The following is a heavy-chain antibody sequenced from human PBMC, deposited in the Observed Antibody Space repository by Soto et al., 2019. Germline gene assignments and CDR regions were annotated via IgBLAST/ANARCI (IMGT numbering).Heavy chain of an antibody. CDR1: GYTFTSYA. CDR2: INAGNGNT. J-gene: IGHJ5*02. Sequence: ASVKVSCKASGYTFTSYAMHWVRQAPGQRLEWMGWINAGNGNTKYSQKFQGRVTITGDTSAGTAYMELSSLRSEDTAVYYCARERNPTYDSSGYYPNWFDPWGQGTLVTVSS. CDR3: ARERNPTYDSSGYYPNWFDP. V-gene: IGHV1-3*01. D-gene: IGHD3-22*01.